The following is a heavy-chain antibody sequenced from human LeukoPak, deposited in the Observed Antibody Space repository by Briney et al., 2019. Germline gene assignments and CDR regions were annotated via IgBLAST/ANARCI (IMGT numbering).Heavy chain of an antibody. Sequence: GGSLRLSCAASGFTFTLHAMNWVRQAPGKGLEWVSASTETGNKYYADSVKGRFTISRDTSKNTLFLQMNGLRAEDTALYYCARRGAGSGGLDYWGQGTVVTVSS. J-gene: IGHJ4*02. V-gene: IGHV3-23*01. CDR3: ARRGAGSGGLDY. CDR2: STETGNK. D-gene: IGHD6-19*01. CDR1: GFTFTLHA.